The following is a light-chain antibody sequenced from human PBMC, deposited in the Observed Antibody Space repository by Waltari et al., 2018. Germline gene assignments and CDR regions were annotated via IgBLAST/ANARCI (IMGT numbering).Light chain of an antibody. CDR3: QRSYAYWAT. V-gene: IGKV1-5*03. J-gene: IGKJ1*01. CDR1: QSISNY. CDR2: EAS. Sequence: DIQMTQSPSTLSASVGDRVTITCRAIQSISNYLSWDQQKPGIAPNLLIYEASTVKSGFPSRFSGSGSGTEFTLTINNLQPDDFATYYCQRSYAYWATFGQGTKVEIK.